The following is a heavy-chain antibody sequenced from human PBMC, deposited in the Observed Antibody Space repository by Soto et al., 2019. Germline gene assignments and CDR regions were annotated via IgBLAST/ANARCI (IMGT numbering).Heavy chain of an antibody. Sequence: QVQLQQWGAGLLKPSETLSLTCAVYGGSFSGYYWSWIRQPPGKGLEWIGEINHSGSTNYNPSLMSRVTTSVDTSKNQFSLKLSSVTAADTAVYYCARGRNYDFWSGYYTRGNWFDPWGQGTLVTVSS. D-gene: IGHD3-3*01. CDR1: GGSFSGYY. J-gene: IGHJ5*02. CDR3: ARGRNYDFWSGYYTRGNWFDP. V-gene: IGHV4-34*01. CDR2: INHSGST.